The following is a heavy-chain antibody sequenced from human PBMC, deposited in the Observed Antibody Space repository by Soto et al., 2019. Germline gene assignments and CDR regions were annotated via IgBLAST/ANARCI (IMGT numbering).Heavy chain of an antibody. CDR1: GYTFTNYG. D-gene: IGHD3-16*01. CDR2: ISAYNGNT. V-gene: IGHV1-18*01. J-gene: IGHJ4*02. CDR3: ARVPSYLPGDL. Sequence: QVQLVQSGAEVKNPGASVKVSCKASGYTFTNYGFIWVRQAPGQGPELMGWISAYNGNTNLPQKFQGRVTLTTDTSTSTASMELRSLRSDDTAVYYCARVPSYLPGDLWGQGTLVTVSS.